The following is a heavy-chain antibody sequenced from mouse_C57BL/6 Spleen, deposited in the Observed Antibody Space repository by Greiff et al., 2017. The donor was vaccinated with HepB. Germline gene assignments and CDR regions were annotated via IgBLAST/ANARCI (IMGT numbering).Heavy chain of an antibody. J-gene: IGHJ4*01. CDR2: INPNNGGT. CDR1: GYTFTDYN. CDR3: ARKLRLRDAMDY. V-gene: IGHV1-18*01. Sequence: VQLQQSGPELVKPGASVKIPCKASGYTFTDYNMDWVKQSHGKSLEWIGDINPNNGGTIYNQKFKGKATLTVDKSSSTAYMELRSLTSEDTAVYYCARKLRLRDAMDYWGQGTSVTVSS. D-gene: IGHD3-2*02.